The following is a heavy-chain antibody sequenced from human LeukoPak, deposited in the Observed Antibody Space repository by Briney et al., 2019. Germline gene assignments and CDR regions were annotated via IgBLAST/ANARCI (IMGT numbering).Heavy chain of an antibody. CDR1: GFTFSSYA. CDR2: IKQDGSEK. V-gene: IGHV3-7*03. D-gene: IGHD3-16*01. J-gene: IGHJ4*02. CDR3: ARNWGWSAGY. Sequence: GGSLRLSCAASGFTFSSYAMSWVRQAPGKGLEWVANIKQDGSEKYYVDSVKGRFTISRDNARNSLYLQVNSLRAEDTAVYYCARNWGWSAGYWGQGTLVTVSS.